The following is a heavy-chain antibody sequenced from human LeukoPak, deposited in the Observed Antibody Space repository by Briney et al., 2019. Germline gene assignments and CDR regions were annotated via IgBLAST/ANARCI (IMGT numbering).Heavy chain of an antibody. CDR3: ARDGHRRYYYDSSGREDAFDI. V-gene: IGHV1-2*02. Sequence: GASVKVSCKASGYTFTGYYMHWVRQAPGQGLEWMGWINPNSGGTNYAQKLQGRVTMTTDTSTSTVYMELRSLRSDDTAVYYCARDGHRRYYYDSSGREDAFDIWGQGTMVTVSS. D-gene: IGHD3-22*01. J-gene: IGHJ3*02. CDR2: INPNSGGT. CDR1: GYTFTGYY.